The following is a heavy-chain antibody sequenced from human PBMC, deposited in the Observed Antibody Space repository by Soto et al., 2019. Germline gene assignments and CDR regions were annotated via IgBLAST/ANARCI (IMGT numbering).Heavy chain of an antibody. D-gene: IGHD1-1*01. J-gene: IGHJ5*01. CDR2: IHSSGSTI. CDR3: ARAVNWNEFAP. Sequence: RLSCAASGFTFRDYYMSWIRQAPGKGLEWVSYIHSSGSTIYYADSVKGQFTISRDNAKNSLYLQMNSLRAEDTAVYYCARAVNWNEFAPCGQGTLVTVSS. CDR1: GFTFRDYY. V-gene: IGHV3-11*01.